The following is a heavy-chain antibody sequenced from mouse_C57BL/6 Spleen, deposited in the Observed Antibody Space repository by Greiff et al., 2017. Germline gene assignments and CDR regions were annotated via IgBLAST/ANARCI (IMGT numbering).Heavy chain of an antibody. CDR1: GYTFTSYW. J-gene: IGHJ2*01. CDR2: IHPSDSDT. Sequence: QVQLQQPGAELVKPGASVKVSCKASGYTFTSYWMHWLKQRPGQGLEWIGRIHPSDSDTNYNQKFKGKATLTVDKSSSTAYMQLSSLTSEDSAVYYCAMGVEYGNYVVYFDYWGQGTTLTVSS. D-gene: IGHD2-1*01. V-gene: IGHV1-74*01. CDR3: AMGVEYGNYVVYFDY.